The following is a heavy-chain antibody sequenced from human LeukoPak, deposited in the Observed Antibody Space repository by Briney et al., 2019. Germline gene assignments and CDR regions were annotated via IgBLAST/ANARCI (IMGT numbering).Heavy chain of an antibody. J-gene: IGHJ5*02. Sequence: GGSLRLSCAASGFTFSSYSMNWVRQAPGKGLEWVSSISSSSSYIYYADSVKGRFTISRDNAKNSLYLQMNSLRAEDTAVYYCARDWRSGWYGEVVWFDPWGQGTLVTVSS. CDR3: ARDWRSGWYGEVVWFDP. V-gene: IGHV3-21*01. D-gene: IGHD6-13*01. CDR2: ISSSSSYI. CDR1: GFTFSSYS.